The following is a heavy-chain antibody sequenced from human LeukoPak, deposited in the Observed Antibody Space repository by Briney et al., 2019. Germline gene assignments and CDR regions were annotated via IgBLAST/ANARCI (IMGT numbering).Heavy chain of an antibody. V-gene: IGHV3-7*04. D-gene: IGHD4-17*01. CDR1: GFTFLNYW. CDR2: IRKDGSEK. CDR3: VRGYDDYTRWEDY. J-gene: IGHJ4*02. Sequence: GGSLRLSCAASGFTFLNYWMSWVRQAPGKGLEWVANIRKDGSEKYYVDSVKGRFTISRDNDKNSLYLQMNSLRAEDTAIYYCVRGYDDYTRWEDYWGQGTLVTVSS.